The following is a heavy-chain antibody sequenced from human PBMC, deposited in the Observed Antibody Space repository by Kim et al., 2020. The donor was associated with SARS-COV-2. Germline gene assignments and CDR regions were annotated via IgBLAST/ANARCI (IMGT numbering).Heavy chain of an antibody. J-gene: IGHJ6*01. CDR3: ARPKGGVAYDSKFDYYYY. V-gene: IGHV5-51*01. CDR1: GYSFSDYW. Sequence: GESLKISYKGSGYSFSDYWIGWVRQMPGKGLEWMGIVYGGDSDIRYSPSFEGQVTFSADKSISTAYLQWSSLKASDTAIYYCARPKGGVAYDSKFDYYYY. CDR2: VYGGDSDI. D-gene: IGHD3-10*01.